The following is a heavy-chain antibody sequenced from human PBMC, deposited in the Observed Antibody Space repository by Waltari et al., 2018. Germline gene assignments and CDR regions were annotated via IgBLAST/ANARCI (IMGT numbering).Heavy chain of an antibody. CDR3: ARDSGSYADAFDI. Sequence: EGQLVESGGGLVKPEGSLSLSCAAPGFTFTGYSWTWCRQAPGKGLEWVSSISSSSYIYYADSVKGRFTISRDNAKNSLYLQMNSLRAEDTAVYYCARDSGSYADAFDIWGQGTMVTVSS. CDR2: ISSSSYI. J-gene: IGHJ3*02. V-gene: IGHV3-21*01. CDR1: GFTFTGYS. D-gene: IGHD1-26*01.